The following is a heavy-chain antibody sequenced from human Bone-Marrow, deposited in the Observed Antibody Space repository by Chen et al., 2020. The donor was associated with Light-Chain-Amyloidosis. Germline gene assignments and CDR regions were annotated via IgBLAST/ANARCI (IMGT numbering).Heavy chain of an antibody. Sequence: EEKLVESGGGSVQPGGSLRLHCTASGVTFSSPWMHWVRQAQGKGLVWVSRINGDGSNIYYADSVKGRFTIARDNAKNTLYLQMNSLRAEDTAVYFCARGYSGYGNFDYWGQGTLVTVSS. J-gene: IGHJ4*02. CDR3: ARGYSGYGNFDY. CDR1: GVTFSSPW. V-gene: IGHV3-74*01. D-gene: IGHD5-12*01. CDR2: INGDGSNI.